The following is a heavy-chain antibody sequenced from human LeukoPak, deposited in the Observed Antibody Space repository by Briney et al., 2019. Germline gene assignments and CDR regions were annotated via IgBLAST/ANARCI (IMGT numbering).Heavy chain of an antibody. CDR1: GFTFSSYG. D-gene: IGHD6-6*01. CDR2: IRYDGSNK. J-gene: IGHJ4*02. CDR3: AKDQYSSSSLWGYFDY. V-gene: IGHV3-30*02. Sequence: SGGSLRLSCAASGFTFSSYGMHWVRQAPGKGLEWVAFIRYDGSNKYYADSVKGRFTISRDNSKNTLYLQMNSLRAEDTAVYYCAKDQYSSSSLWGYFDYWGQGTLVTVSS.